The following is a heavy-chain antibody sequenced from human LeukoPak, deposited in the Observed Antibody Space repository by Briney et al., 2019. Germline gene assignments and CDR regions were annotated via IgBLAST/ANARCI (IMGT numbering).Heavy chain of an antibody. V-gene: IGHV1-18*01. CDR2: ISAYNGNT. J-gene: IGHJ4*02. D-gene: IGHD6-19*01. CDR1: GYTFTSYG. CDR3: AREIKAGQGLHFDY. Sequence: ASVKVSCKASGYTFTSYGISWVRQAPGQGLEWMGWISAYNGNTNYAQKLQGRVTMTTDTSTSSAYMELRSLRSDDTAVYYRAREIKAGQGLHFDYWGQRTLVTVSS.